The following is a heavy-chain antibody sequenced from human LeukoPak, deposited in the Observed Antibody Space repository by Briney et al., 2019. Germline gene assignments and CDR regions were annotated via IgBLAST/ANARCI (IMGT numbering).Heavy chain of an antibody. J-gene: IGHJ4*02. D-gene: IGHD2-2*01. V-gene: IGHV3-53*01. Sequence: GGSLRLSCAASGFTVSSNYMSWVRQAPGKGLEWVSVIYSGGSTYYADSVKGRFTISRDNSKNTLYLLMNSLRAEDTAVYYCARVRVVVEPAAIDYFDYWGQGTLVTVSS. CDR2: IYSGGST. CDR1: GFTVSSNY. CDR3: ARVRVVVEPAAIDYFDY.